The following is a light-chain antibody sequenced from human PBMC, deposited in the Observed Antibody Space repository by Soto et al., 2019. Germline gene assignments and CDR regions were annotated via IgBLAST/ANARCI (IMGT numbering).Light chain of an antibody. V-gene: IGLV2-14*02. CDR3: SLYTTDSTYV. J-gene: IGLJ1*01. CDR2: EGS. CDR1: SSDVESYNL. Sequence: QSALTQPASVSGSPGQSITISCTGTSSDVESYNLVSWYQQHPGKAPKVMIYEGSKRPSGIPDRFSGSKSGNTASLTISGLQAEDEAEYYCSLYTTDSTYVFGTGTKVTVL.